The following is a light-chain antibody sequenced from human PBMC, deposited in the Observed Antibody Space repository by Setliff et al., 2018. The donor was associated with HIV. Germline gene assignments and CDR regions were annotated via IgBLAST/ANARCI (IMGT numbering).Light chain of an antibody. CDR1: SSDVGAYNF. CDR3: SSYTYISTPV. CDR2: EVS. Sequence: SALTQPASVSGSPGQSITVSCTGTSSDVGAYNFVSWFQQYPGKAPKLMIYEVSNRPSGVSNRFSGSKSGNTASLTISGLQAEDEADYYCSSYTYISTPVFGSGTKVTVL. V-gene: IGLV2-14*01. J-gene: IGLJ1*01.